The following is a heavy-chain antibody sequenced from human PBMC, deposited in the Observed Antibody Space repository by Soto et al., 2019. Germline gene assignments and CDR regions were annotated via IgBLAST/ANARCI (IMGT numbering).Heavy chain of an antibody. CDR1: GVSISSHY. CDR2: IYYSGST. CDR3: ARALAPNGPLDY. Sequence: PSETLSLTCSVSGVSISSHYWSWIRQPPGKGLEWIGYIYYSGSTNYNPSLKSRVTISVDTSKNQFSLKLSSVTAADTAVYYCARALAPNGPLDYWGQGTLVTVSS. V-gene: IGHV4-59*11. D-gene: IGHD2-8*01. J-gene: IGHJ4*02.